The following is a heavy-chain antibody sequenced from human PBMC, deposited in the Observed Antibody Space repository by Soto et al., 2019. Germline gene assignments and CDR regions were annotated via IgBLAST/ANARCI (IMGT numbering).Heavy chain of an antibody. D-gene: IGHD6-6*01. V-gene: IGHV4-59*08. CDR2: IYYSGST. CDR1: GGSISSYY. Sequence: SETLSLTCTVSGGSISSYYWSWIRQPPGKGLEWIGYIYYSGSTNYNPSLKSRVTISVDTSKNQFSLKLSSVTAADTAVYYCARHSSSSFYYYYYYMDVWGKGTTVTVSS. CDR3: ARHSSSSFYYYYYYMDV. J-gene: IGHJ6*03.